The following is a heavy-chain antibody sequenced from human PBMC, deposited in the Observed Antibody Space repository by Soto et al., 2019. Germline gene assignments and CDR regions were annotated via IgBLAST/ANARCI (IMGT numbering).Heavy chain of an antibody. CDR2: IIPIFGTA. CDR3: ARGVQLWLPLEYYGMDV. Sequence: QVQLVQSGAEVKKPGSSVKVSCKASGGTFSSYAISWVRQAPGQGLEWMGGIIPIFGTANYAQKFQGRVTITADKSTSTAYMELSSLRSEDTAVYYCARGVQLWLPLEYYGMDVWGQGTTVTVSS. J-gene: IGHJ6*02. CDR1: GGTFSSYA. D-gene: IGHD5-18*01. V-gene: IGHV1-69*06.